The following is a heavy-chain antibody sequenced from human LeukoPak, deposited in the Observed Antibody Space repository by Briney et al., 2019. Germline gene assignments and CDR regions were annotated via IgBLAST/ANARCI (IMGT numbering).Heavy chain of an antibody. J-gene: IGHJ4*02. Sequence: GGTLRLSCAASAFTFSRYGMHWVRQAPGKGLEWVAFIRYDGSNKYYADSVKGRFTISRDNSKNTLYLQMNSLRAEDTAVYYCAKEIWPTVTTPGWTYFDYWGQGALVTVSS. D-gene: IGHD4-17*01. CDR2: IRYDGSNK. V-gene: IGHV3-30*02. CDR3: AKEIWPTVTTPGWTYFDY. CDR1: AFTFSRYG.